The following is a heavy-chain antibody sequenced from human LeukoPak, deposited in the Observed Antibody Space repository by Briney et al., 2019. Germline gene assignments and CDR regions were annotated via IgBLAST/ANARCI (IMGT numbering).Heavy chain of an antibody. Sequence: SETLSLTCAVYGGYLRGYYWSGLREPPGKGVEGIGEINHSGSTNYNPSLKRRVTLSVDMPKNHFSLKLSSVTAADTAVYYCARPVYGDNRLYYFDYWGQGTLVTVSS. D-gene: IGHD4/OR15-4a*01. CDR3: ARPVYGDNRLYYFDY. CDR2: INHSGST. J-gene: IGHJ4*02. CDR1: GGYLRGYY. V-gene: IGHV4-34*01.